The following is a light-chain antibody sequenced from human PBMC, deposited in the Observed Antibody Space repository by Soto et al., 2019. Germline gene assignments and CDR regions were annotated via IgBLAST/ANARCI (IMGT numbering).Light chain of an antibody. Sequence: PSSTTLSAPVGANLSIHCRASQSISTYLDWYQQKPGKAPKLLIYAASSLQSGVPSRFSGCRSGRDLTLIFSRRLPADFVSCYWRHTDRIPGAFGGGTKVDIK. J-gene: IGKJ4*02. CDR1: QSISTY. V-gene: IGKV1-39*01. CDR2: AAS. CDR3: RHTDRIPGA.